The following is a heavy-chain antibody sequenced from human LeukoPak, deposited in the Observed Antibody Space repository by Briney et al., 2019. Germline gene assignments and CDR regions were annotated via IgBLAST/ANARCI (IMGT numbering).Heavy chain of an antibody. V-gene: IGHV4-31*03. Sequence: SETLSLTCTVSGGSISSGGYYWSWIRQHPGKGLECIGYIYYSGSTYYNPSLKSRVTISVDTSKNQFSLKLSSVTAADTAVYYCASMCTNGVCYTDYWGQGTLVTVSS. CDR1: GGSISSGGYY. D-gene: IGHD2-8*01. CDR2: IYYSGST. CDR3: ASMCTNGVCYTDY. J-gene: IGHJ4*02.